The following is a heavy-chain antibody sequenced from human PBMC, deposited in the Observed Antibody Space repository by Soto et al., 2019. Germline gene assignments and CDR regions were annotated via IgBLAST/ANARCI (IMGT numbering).Heavy chain of an antibody. CDR1: GFTFGDYA. V-gene: IGHV3-49*03. Sequence: GGSLRLSCTASGFTFGDYAMSWFRQAPGKGLEWVGFIRSKAYGGTTEYAASVKGRFTTSRDDSKSIAYLQMNSLKTEDTAVYYCTRVEILYGMDVWGQGTTVTVSS. J-gene: IGHJ6*02. CDR3: TRVEILYGMDV. CDR2: IRSKAYGGTT.